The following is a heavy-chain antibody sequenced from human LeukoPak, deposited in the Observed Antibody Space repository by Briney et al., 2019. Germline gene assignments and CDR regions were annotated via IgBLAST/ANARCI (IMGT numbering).Heavy chain of an antibody. V-gene: IGHV3-23*01. J-gene: IGHJ4*02. Sequence: GGSLRLSCAASGFTLSSYAMSWVRQAPGKGLEWVSAISVSGNTYHADSVKGRFTISRDSSKNTLYLQMNRLRAEDATVYYCAKAPVTTCSGAYCYPFDYWGQGTLVTVSS. CDR2: ISVSGNT. CDR1: GFTLSSYA. D-gene: IGHD2-21*01. CDR3: AKAPVTTCSGAYCYPFDY.